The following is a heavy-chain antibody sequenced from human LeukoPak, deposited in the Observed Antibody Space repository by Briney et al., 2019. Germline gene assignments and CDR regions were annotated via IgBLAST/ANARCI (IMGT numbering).Heavy chain of an antibody. J-gene: IGHJ4*02. D-gene: IGHD2-15*01. Sequence: GRSLRLSCVASGFTFNTFAMIWVRQPPGKGLEWVSSIFQGGGEIHYADSVRGRFTISRDNSKNTLFLQMNSLRAEDTAVYYCAKSGLNRFDYWGQGTLVTVSS. V-gene: IGHV3-23*01. CDR2: IFQGGGEI. CDR3: AKSGLNRFDY. CDR1: GFTFNTFA.